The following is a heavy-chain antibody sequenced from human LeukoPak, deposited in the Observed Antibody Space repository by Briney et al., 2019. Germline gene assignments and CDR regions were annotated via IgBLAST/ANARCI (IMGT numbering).Heavy chain of an antibody. J-gene: IGHJ4*02. V-gene: IGHV1-2*02. Sequence: GASVKVSCKASGYTFTGYYMHWVRQAPGQGRAWMGWINPNSGGTNYAQKFQARVTMTRHTSISTAYMELSRLRSDDTAVYYCARGYFGSGSYYTDYWGQGTLVTVSS. D-gene: IGHD3-10*01. CDR1: GYTFTGYY. CDR2: INPNSGGT. CDR3: ARGYFGSGSYYTDY.